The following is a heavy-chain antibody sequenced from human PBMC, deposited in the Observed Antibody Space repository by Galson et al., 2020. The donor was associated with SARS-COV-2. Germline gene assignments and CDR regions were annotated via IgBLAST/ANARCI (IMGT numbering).Heavy chain of an antibody. D-gene: IGHD3-22*01. CDR2: IWYDGSNK. CDR1: GFTFSSYG. CDR3: ARDPGDSSGYSQYYFDY. J-gene: IGHJ4*02. Sequence: GGSLRLSCAAPGFTFSSYGMHWVRQAPGKGLEWVAVIWYDGSNKYYADSVKGRFTISRDNSKNTLYLQMNSLRAEDTAVYYCARDPGDSSGYSQYYFDYWGQGTLVTVSS. V-gene: IGHV3-33*01.